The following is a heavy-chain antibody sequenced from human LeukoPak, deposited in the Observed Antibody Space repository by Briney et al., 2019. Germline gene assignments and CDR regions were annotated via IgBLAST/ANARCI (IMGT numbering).Heavy chain of an antibody. Sequence: GGSLRLSCAASGFTFSSYGMHWVRQAPGKGLEWVAVIWYDGSNKYYADSVKGRFTISRDNSKNTLYLQMNSLRAEDTAVYYCARDSFVTDSSGYYPSGYFDYWGQGTLVTVSS. CDR1: GFTFSSYG. J-gene: IGHJ4*02. V-gene: IGHV3-33*01. CDR3: ARDSFVTDSSGYYPSGYFDY. CDR2: IWYDGSNK. D-gene: IGHD3-22*01.